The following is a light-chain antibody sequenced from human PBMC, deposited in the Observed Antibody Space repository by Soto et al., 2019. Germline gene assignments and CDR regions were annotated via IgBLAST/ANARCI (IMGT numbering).Light chain of an antibody. CDR1: SANNGAGYD. Sequence: QSVLAQPPPMSGAPGQRVTISCTGTSANNGAGYDVHWYQQLPGMAPKLLIYGNNKRPSGVPDRFSGSKSGTSASLAITGLQAEDEADYYCQSYDSTLSGLYVLGTGTKVTVL. V-gene: IGLV1-40*01. J-gene: IGLJ1*01. CDR2: GNN. CDR3: QSYDSTLSGLYV.